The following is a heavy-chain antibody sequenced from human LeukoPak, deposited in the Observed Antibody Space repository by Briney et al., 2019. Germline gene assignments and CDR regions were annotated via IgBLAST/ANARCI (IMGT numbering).Heavy chain of an antibody. V-gene: IGHV3-74*01. CDR2: INTDGSTT. D-gene: IGHD5-18*01. CDR1: GFTFSTYW. Sequence: GGSLRLSCAASGFTFSTYWMHWVRQTPGKGLVWVSRINTDGSTTNYADSVKGRFTISRDNAKNSLYLQMNSLRAEDTAVYYCASEDGDSFGNYYYYYMDVWGKGIMVTVSS. J-gene: IGHJ6*03. CDR3: ASEDGDSFGNYYYYYMDV.